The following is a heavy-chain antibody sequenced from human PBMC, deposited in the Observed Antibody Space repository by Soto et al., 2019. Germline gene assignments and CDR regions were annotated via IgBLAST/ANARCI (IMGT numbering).Heavy chain of an antibody. CDR1: GFTFSNYG. Sequence: EVQLLESGGGLIQPGGSLRLSCAASGFTFSNYGMTWVRLAPGKGLVWVSTISGSGGRTFYADPVKGRFTISRDNSKNTLYLQMKSLRAEDTAVYYCAKEMIASTLADFFDYWGQGTLVTVSS. CDR2: ISGSGGRT. V-gene: IGHV3-23*01. CDR3: AKEMIASTLADFFDY. D-gene: IGHD3-16*01. J-gene: IGHJ4*02.